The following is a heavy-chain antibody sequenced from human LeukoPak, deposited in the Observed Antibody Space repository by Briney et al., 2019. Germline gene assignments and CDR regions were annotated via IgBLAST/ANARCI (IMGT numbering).Heavy chain of an antibody. J-gene: IGHJ4*02. CDR3: ARNAGLDY. V-gene: IGHV3-23*01. CDR2: ISGSGTNT. D-gene: IGHD2-8*01. Sequence: GGSLRLSCAASGFTFNSQAMNWVRQAPGQGLELAATISGSGTNTYYADSVKGRFTISRDSSKNTVYLQMHSLRAEDTAVYYCARNAGLDYWGQGILVTVSS. CDR1: GFTFNSQA.